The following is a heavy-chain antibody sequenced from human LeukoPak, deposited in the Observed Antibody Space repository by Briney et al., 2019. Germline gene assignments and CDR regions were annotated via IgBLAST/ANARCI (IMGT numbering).Heavy chain of an antibody. J-gene: IGHJ4*02. CDR1: GGSISSSSYY. Sequence: SETLSLTCTVSGGSISSSSYYWGWIRQPPGTGLEWIGSIYYSGSTYYNPSLKSRLTISIDTSKSQFSLQLSSVTAADTAVYYCARHGSRVMATIEDSWGQGTLVIVSS. V-gene: IGHV4-39*01. CDR2: IYYSGST. D-gene: IGHD5-12*01. CDR3: ARHGSRVMATIEDS.